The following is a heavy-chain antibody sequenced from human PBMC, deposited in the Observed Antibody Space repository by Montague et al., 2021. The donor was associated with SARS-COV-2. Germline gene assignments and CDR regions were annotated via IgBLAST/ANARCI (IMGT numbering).Heavy chain of an antibody. V-gene: IGHV4-39*01. D-gene: IGHD6-19*01. CDR2: INYSRNT. Sequence: SETLSLTCTVSGGSISSGTYYWGWVRQPPGKGLEWIGTINYSRNTYYNPSLKSRVTISVDTSKNQFSLKVTSVTAADTAVYYCARRARWQVSWFFDLWGRGTLVTVSS. CDR3: ARRARWQVSWFFDL. CDR1: GGSISSGTYY. J-gene: IGHJ2*01.